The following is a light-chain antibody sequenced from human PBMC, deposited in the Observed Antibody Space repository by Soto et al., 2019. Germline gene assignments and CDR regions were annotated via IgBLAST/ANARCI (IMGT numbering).Light chain of an antibody. CDR3: QQYNSYPYT. CDR2: KAS. J-gene: IGKJ2*01. Sequence: DIQMTQSPSILSASVGDGVTIACRASQSVTLWLTWYQQKPGKAPKLLLYKASTLESGVPSRFSGNGSETDFNLTTSSLQPDDIGTYYCQQYNSYPYTFGQGTKLEIK. V-gene: IGKV1-5*03. CDR1: QSVTLW.